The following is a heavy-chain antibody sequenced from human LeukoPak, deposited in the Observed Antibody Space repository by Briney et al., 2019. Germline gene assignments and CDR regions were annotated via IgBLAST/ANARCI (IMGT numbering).Heavy chain of an antibody. CDR1: GGTFSSYA. D-gene: IGHD3-22*01. J-gene: IGHJ5*02. V-gene: IGHV1-69*13. Sequence: SVKVSCKASGGTFSSYAISWVRQAPGQGLEWMGGIIPIFGTANYAQKFQGRVTITADESTSTAYMELSSLRSEDTAVYYCASSGANYYDSSGYYYVVGWFDPWGQGTLVTVSS. CDR3: ASSGANYYDSSGYYYVVGWFDP. CDR2: IIPIFGTA.